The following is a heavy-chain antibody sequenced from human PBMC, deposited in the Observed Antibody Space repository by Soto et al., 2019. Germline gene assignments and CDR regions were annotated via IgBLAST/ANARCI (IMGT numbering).Heavy chain of an antibody. J-gene: IGHJ4*02. Sequence: EVQLVESGGGLVQPGRSLRLSCVASGFTFDDYVMHWVRQVPGKGLEWVSGISWNSGNIDYADSVKGRFTISRDNAMNSLYLQLTSLRPEDTALYYCARGLSAVTSYLVYWGQGTRVSVSS. CDR1: GFTFDDYV. D-gene: IGHD2-21*02. CDR3: ARGLSAVTSYLVY. V-gene: IGHV3-9*01. CDR2: ISWNSGNI.